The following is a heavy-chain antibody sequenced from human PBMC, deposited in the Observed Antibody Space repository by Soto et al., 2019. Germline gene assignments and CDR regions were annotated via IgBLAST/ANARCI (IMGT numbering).Heavy chain of an antibody. J-gene: IGHJ3*02. D-gene: IGHD2-15*01. Sequence: ASVKVSCKASGDTFTSYYMHWVRQAPGQGLEWLGIINPSGGSTSYAQKFQGRVTMTRDTSTSTVYMELSSLRSEDTAVYYCASDGPFVVVVAATPNDAFDIWGQGTMVTVSS. CDR1: GDTFTSYY. CDR3: ASDGPFVVVVAATPNDAFDI. V-gene: IGHV1-46*03. CDR2: INPSGGST.